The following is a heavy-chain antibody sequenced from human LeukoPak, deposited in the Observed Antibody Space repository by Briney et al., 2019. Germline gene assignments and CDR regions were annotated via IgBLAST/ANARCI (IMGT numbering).Heavy chain of an antibody. D-gene: IGHD2-15*01. CDR3: AKDSAATPAFYYYYMDV. J-gene: IGHJ6*03. CDR2: IWYGGSNK. V-gene: IGHV3-30*02. CDR1: GFTFSSYS. Sequence: AGGSLRLSCAASGFTFSSYSMNWVRQAPGKGLEWVAVIWYGGSNKYYADSVKGRFTISRDNSKNTLYLQMNSLRAEDTAVYYCAKDSAATPAFYYYYMDVWGKGTTVTVSS.